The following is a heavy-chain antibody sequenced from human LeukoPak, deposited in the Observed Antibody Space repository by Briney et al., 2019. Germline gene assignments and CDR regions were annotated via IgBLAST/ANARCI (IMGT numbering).Heavy chain of an antibody. Sequence: SETLSLTCTVSGGSINSGYHWSWIRQHQGKGLELIGYIYNSGTTYYNPALKSRVIISVDTSKNQFSLKLNSATAADTAVYYCVTTITTLDVLAFHYWGQGALVTVSS. V-gene: IGHV4-31*03. D-gene: IGHD4-11*01. CDR3: VTTITTLDVLAFHY. CDR2: IYNSGTT. CDR1: GGSINSGYH. J-gene: IGHJ4*02.